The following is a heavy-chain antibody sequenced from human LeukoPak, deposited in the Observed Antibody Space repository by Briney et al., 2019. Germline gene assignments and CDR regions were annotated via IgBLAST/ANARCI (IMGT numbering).Heavy chain of an antibody. J-gene: IGHJ4*01. CDR3: ARSKKGRTVSTYSALWC. CDR2: IIALLVIA. V-gene: IGHV1-69*02. CDR1: GGTLSSYT. D-gene: IGHD4-17*01. Sequence: ASEKVSCKASGGTLSSYTIRWVRQDPGQGLEWMGGIIALLVIANYAQKFQGRVTITADKSTSTAYMELSSLRSDDTAVYYCARSKKGRTVSTYSALWCWGHGALVTSAS.